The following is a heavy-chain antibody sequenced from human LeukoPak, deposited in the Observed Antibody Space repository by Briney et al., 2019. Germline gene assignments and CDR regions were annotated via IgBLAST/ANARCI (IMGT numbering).Heavy chain of an antibody. Sequence: PSETLSLTCAVSGGSISSGGYSWSWIRQPPGKGLEWIGYIYHSGSTYYNPSLKSRVTISVDTSKNQFSLKLSSVTAADTAVYYCARGAPPGRPTGEFRLDYWGQGTLVTVSS. CDR2: IYHSGST. D-gene: IGHD3-10*01. CDR3: ARGAPPGRPTGEFRLDY. J-gene: IGHJ4*02. CDR1: GGSISSGGYS. V-gene: IGHV4-30-2*01.